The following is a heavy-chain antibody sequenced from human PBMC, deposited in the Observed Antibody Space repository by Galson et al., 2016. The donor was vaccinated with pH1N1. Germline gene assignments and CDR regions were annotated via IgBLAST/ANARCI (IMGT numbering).Heavy chain of an antibody. V-gene: IGHV3-72*01. CDR3: TRENHHKFDY. CDR1: GFTLGDFY. Sequence: LRLSCAASGFTLGDFYMDWVRQAPGKGLEWVGRIIKRPEGYTTQDAASVRGRFIISREDSKDLLYLQMNSLTTEDTAVYYCTRENHHKFDYWGQGTLVTVSS. J-gene: IGHJ4*02. CDR2: IIKRPEGYTT.